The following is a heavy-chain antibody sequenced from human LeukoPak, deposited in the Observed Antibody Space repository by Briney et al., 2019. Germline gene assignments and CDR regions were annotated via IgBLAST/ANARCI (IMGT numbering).Heavy chain of an antibody. V-gene: IGHV3-48*03. CDR3: ARASWIQLWFAWDY. D-gene: IGHD5-18*01. J-gene: IGHJ4*02. Sequence: GGSLRLSCAASGFTFSSYAMSWVRQAPGKGLEWVSYISSSGSTIYYADSVKGRFTISRDNAENSLYLQMNSLRAEDTAVYYCARASWIQLWFAWDYWGQGTLVTVSS. CDR2: ISSSGSTI. CDR1: GFTFSSYA.